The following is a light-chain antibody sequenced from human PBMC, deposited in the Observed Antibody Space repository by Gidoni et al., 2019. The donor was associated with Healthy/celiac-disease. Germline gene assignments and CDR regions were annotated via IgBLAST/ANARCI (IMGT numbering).Light chain of an antibody. Sequence: DIQMTQSPSSLSASVGERVTITCRASQSIISYLNWYQQKPGKAPKLLIYAASSLQSGVPSRFSGSGSGTDFTLTISSLQPEDFATYYCQQSYSTPSITFGQGTRLEIK. CDR3: QQSYSTPSIT. CDR1: QSIISY. CDR2: AAS. J-gene: IGKJ5*01. V-gene: IGKV1-39*01.